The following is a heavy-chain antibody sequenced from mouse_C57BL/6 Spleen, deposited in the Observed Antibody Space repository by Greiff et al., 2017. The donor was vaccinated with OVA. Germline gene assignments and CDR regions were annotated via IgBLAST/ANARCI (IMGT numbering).Heavy chain of an antibody. CDR1: GYTFTSYW. D-gene: IGHD1-1*01. J-gene: IGHJ3*01. CDR3: ARGYYGSSYGAY. CDR2: IHPNSGST. Sequence: QVQLQQPGAELVKPGASVKLSCKASGYTFTSYWMHWVKQRPGQGLEWIGMIHPNSGSTNYNEKFKSKATLTVDKSSSTAYMQLSSLTSEDSAVYYCARGYYGSSYGAYWGQGTLVTVSA. V-gene: IGHV1-64*01.